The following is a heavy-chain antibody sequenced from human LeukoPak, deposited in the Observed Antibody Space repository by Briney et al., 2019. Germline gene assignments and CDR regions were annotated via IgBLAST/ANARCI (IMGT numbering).Heavy chain of an antibody. V-gene: IGHV3-30*18. J-gene: IGHJ4*02. CDR1: GFSVSSKW. CDR3: AKGWSSSED. CDR2: ISYDGSNK. D-gene: IGHD6-19*01. Sequence: GGSLRLSCAASGFSVSSKWMHWVRQAPGKGLEWVAVISYDGSNKYYADSVKGRFTISRDNSKNTLYLQMNSLRAEDTAVYYCAKGWSSSEDSGQGTLVTVSS.